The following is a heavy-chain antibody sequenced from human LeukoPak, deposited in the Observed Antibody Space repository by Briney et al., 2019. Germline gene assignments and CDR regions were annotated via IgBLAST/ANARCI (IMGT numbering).Heavy chain of an antibody. D-gene: IGHD1-26*01. V-gene: IGHV4-31*03. CDR2: TSYGGGA. Sequence: SETLSLTCTVSGASVSRGGYYWSWIRQHPGKGLEWIGFTSYGGGAYYNPSLMSRITMSVDPSQNQFSLKMRDVTAADTAVYFCATAEWEKFYFDSWGQGALVAVTS. CDR1: GASVSRGGYY. J-gene: IGHJ4*02. CDR3: ATAEWEKFYFDS.